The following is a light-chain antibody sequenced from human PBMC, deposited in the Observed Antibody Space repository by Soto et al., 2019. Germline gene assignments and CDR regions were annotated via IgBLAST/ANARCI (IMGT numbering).Light chain of an antibody. V-gene: IGKV1-5*03. Sequence: DIQLTQSPSVLSASVGDRVTITCRASQSIINWLAWYQQKPGKAPKLLIYKASTLETGAPSRFAGSGSGTGFTLTITRLQPDDFATYYCQHYNSYSRTFGQGTKVDIK. CDR1: QSIINW. CDR2: KAS. CDR3: QHYNSYSRT. J-gene: IGKJ1*01.